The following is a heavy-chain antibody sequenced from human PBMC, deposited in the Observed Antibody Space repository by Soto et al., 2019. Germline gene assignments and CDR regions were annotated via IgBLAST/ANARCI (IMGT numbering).Heavy chain of an antibody. J-gene: IGHJ4*02. V-gene: IGHV1-69*02. CDR2: INPILTMS. CDR1: GDTFSFYT. Sequence: QVQLVQSGAEVRKPGSAVRVSCKASGDTFSFYTINWVRQAPGLGLEWMGRINPILTMSNYAQKFEGRVTIIADKSTSTAYMELSSLRSEDTAIYYCATSYGSGYRAFDYWGQGALVTVSS. D-gene: IGHD3-10*01. CDR3: ATSYGSGYRAFDY.